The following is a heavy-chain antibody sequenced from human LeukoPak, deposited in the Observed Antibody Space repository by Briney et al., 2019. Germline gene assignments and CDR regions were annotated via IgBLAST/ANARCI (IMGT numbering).Heavy chain of an antibody. V-gene: IGHV3-30*18. CDR2: ISYDGSNK. Sequence: GGSLRLSCAASGFTFSSYGMHWVRQAPGKGLEWVAVISYDGSNKYYADSVKGRFTISRDNSKNTLYLQMNSLRAEDTAVYYCAKDGDYDSSGYFDYWGQGTLVTVSS. CDR3: AKDGDYDSSGYFDY. D-gene: IGHD3-22*01. J-gene: IGHJ4*02. CDR1: GFTFSSYG.